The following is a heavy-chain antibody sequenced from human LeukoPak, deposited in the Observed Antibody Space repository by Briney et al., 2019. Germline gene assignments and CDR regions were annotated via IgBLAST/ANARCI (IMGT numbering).Heavy chain of an antibody. V-gene: IGHV3-7*01. Sequence: GGSLRLSCAASGFTFSESWMSWVRQAPGEGLEWVANMNQDGSERDYVDSVKGRFTIPRGNARKSLYLQMSSLRAEDTAVYYCATYTHWVAGDVWGQGTTVTVSS. J-gene: IGHJ6*02. CDR2: MNQDGSER. D-gene: IGHD3-16*01. CDR1: GFTFSESW. CDR3: ATYTHWVAGDV.